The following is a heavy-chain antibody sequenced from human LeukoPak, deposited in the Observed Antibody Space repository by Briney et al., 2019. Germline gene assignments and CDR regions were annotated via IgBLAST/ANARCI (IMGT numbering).Heavy chain of an antibody. V-gene: IGHV3-23*01. D-gene: IGHD3-10*01. Sequence: GGSLRLSCAASGFTFSSYAMSWVRQTPGKGLEWVSAISGSGGSTYYADSVKGRFTISRDNSKNTLYLQMNSLRAEDTAVYYCAKLIDYGSGSSHPPDYWGQGTLVTVSS. CDR2: ISGSGGST. CDR3: AKLIDYGSGSSHPPDY. CDR1: GFTFSSYA. J-gene: IGHJ4*02.